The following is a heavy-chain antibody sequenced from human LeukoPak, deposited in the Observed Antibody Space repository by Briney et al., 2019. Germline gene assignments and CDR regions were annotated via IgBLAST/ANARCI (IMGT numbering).Heavy chain of an antibody. CDR3: ARGGYSYGLSDY. V-gene: IGHV3-7*01. CDR2: IKQDGSEK. Sequence: GGSLRLSCAASGFIFSSYWMSWVRQAPGKGLEWVANIKQDGSEKYYVDSVKGRFTISRDNAKNSLYLQMNSLRAEDTAVYYCARGGYSYGLSDYWGQGTLVTVSS. CDR1: GFIFSSYW. D-gene: IGHD5-18*01. J-gene: IGHJ4*02.